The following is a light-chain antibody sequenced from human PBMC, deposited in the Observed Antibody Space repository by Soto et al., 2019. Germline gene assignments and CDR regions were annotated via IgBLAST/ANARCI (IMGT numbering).Light chain of an antibody. Sequence: VLTQSPGTLSLSPGERATLSCRASQSVSSTYLAWYQQKPGQSPRHLIYSTSSRATDIPDRFSSSGSGTDFTRTISRLEPEDFAVYYCQQYGRSPNTFGQGTKLEI. CDR1: QSVSSTY. CDR3: QQYGRSPNT. CDR2: STS. V-gene: IGKV3-20*01. J-gene: IGKJ2*01.